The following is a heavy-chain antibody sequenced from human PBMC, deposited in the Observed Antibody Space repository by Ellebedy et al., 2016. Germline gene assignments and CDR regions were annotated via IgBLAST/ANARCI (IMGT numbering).Heavy chain of an antibody. J-gene: IGHJ4*02. CDR2: ISAYNGNT. CDR1: GYTFTSYG. Sequence: ASVKVSXKASGYTFTSYGISWVRQAPGQGLEWMGWISAYNGNTNYAQKLQGRVTMTTDTSTSTAYMEPRSLRSDDTAVYYCARDSDILTGYPFFDYWGQGTLVTVSS. CDR3: ARDSDILTGYPFFDY. V-gene: IGHV1-18*01. D-gene: IGHD3-9*01.